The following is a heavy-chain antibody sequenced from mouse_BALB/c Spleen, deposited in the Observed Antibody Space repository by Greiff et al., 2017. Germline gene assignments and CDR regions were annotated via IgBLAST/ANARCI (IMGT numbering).Heavy chain of an antibody. Sequence: VQLQQSGAELVRPGASVTLSCKASGYTFTDYEMHWVKQTPVHGLEWIGAIDPETGGTAYNQKFKGKATLTADKSSSTAYMELRSLTSEDSAVYYCTRDLYGSSPFDYWGQGTTLTVSS. J-gene: IGHJ2*01. CDR3: TRDLYGSSPFDY. D-gene: IGHD1-1*01. CDR1: GYTFTDYE. V-gene: IGHV1-15*01. CDR2: IDPETGGT.